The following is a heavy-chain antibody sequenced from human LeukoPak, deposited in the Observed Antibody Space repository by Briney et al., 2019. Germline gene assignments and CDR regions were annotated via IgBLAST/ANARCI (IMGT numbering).Heavy chain of an antibody. CDR1: GYTFTGCY. CDR3: ARRKYSSSSPHYYYYYMDV. CDR2: NNPNSGGT. D-gene: IGHD6-6*01. V-gene: IGHV1-2*06. J-gene: IGHJ6*03. Sequence: ASVKVSCKASGYTFTGCYMHWVRQAPGQGLEWMGLNNPNSGGTNYAQKFQGRVTMTRDTSISTAYMELSRLRSDDTAVYYCARRKYSSSSPHYYYYYMDVWGKGTTVTVSS.